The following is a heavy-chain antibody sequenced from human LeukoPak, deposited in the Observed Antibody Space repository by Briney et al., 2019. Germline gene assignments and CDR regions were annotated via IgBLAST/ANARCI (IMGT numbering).Heavy chain of an antibody. V-gene: IGHV3-7*03. CDR1: GFTFSSYW. J-gene: IGHJ4*02. Sequence: GGSLRLSCAASGFTFSSYWMSWVRQAPGKGLEWVANIKQDGSEKYYVDSVKGRFTISRDNSKNTLYLQMHSLRAEDTAIYYCAKERQGGNSYGDEAFYFDYWGQGTLVTVSS. CDR2: IKQDGSEK. CDR3: AKERQGGNSYGDEAFYFDY. D-gene: IGHD4-23*01.